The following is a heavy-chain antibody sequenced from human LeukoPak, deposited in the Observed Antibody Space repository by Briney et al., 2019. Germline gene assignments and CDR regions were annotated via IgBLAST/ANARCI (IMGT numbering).Heavy chain of an antibody. Sequence: GGSLRLSCAASGFLFSSSVMSWVRQAPGKGLEWVSIISVSDSGTHYADSVKGRFSVSRDTSKNTVYLQMNSLKAEDTATYYCAKVGPKSYFASGSYSDYWGQGTLVTVSS. J-gene: IGHJ4*02. CDR1: GFLFSSSV. CDR3: AKVGPKSYFASGSYSDY. CDR2: ISVSDSGT. D-gene: IGHD3-10*01. V-gene: IGHV3-23*01.